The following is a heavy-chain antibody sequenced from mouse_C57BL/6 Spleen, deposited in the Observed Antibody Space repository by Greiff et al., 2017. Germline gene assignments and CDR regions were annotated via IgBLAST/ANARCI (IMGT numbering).Heavy chain of an antibody. Sequence: EVKLVESGGDLVKPGGSLKLSCAASGFTFSSYGMSWVRQTPDKRLEWVATISSGGSYTYYPDSVKGRFTISRDNAKNTLYLQMSSLKSEDTAMYYCARGDGNYDYYAMDYWGQGTSVTVSS. J-gene: IGHJ4*01. CDR1: GFTFSSYG. CDR2: ISSGGSYT. V-gene: IGHV5-6*01. D-gene: IGHD2-1*01. CDR3: ARGDGNYDYYAMDY.